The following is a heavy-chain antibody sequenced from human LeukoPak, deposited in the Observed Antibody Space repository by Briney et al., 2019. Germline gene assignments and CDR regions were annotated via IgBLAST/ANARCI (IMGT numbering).Heavy chain of an antibody. V-gene: IGHV1-69*04. CDR2: IIPILGIA. Sequence: ASVKVSCKASGGTFSSYAISWVRQAPGQGLEWMGRIIPILGIANYAQKFQGRVTITADKSTSTAYMELSSLRSEDTAVYYCARRRSGSYPRPYGMDVWGQGTTVTVSS. CDR3: ARRRSGSYPRPYGMDV. CDR1: GGTFSSYA. J-gene: IGHJ6*02. D-gene: IGHD3-10*01.